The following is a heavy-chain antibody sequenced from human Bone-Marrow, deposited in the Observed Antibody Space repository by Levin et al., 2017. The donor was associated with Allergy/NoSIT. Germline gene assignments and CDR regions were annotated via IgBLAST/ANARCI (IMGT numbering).Heavy chain of an antibody. Sequence: SSETLSLTCTVSGGSISSGDYYWSWIRQPPGTGLEWIGYIYYSGSTYYNPSLKSRVTISVDTSKNQFSLKLSSVTAADTAVFYCARTAVTTLWFDPWGQGTLVTVSS. J-gene: IGHJ5*02. CDR3: ARTAVTTLWFDP. D-gene: IGHD4-17*01. CDR1: GGSISSGDYY. CDR2: IYYSGST. V-gene: IGHV4-30-4*01.